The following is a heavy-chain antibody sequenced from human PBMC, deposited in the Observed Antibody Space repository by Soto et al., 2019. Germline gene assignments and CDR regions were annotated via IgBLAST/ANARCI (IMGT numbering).Heavy chain of an antibody. CDR2: IYYSGST. CDR3: ARVLSLSYYYDS. Sequence: PSETLSLTCTVSGGSVSSGSYYWSWIRQPPGRGLEWIGYIYYSGSTNYNPSLKSRVTISVDTSKNQFSLKLSSVTAADTAVYYCARVLSLSYYYDSWGQGTLVTVSS. CDR1: GGSVSSGSYY. J-gene: IGHJ4*02. V-gene: IGHV4-61*01. D-gene: IGHD3-22*01.